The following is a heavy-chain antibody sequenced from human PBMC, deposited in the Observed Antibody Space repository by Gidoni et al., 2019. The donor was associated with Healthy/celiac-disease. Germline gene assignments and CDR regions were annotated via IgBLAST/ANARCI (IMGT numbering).Heavy chain of an antibody. CDR2: IYSSGST. J-gene: IGHJ4*02. CDR3: ARVSSSWGSFDY. V-gene: IGHV4-30-4*01. D-gene: IGHD6-6*01. Sequence: QVQLQESGPGLVKPSQTLSLTCTVSGGSISSGDYYWSWIRQPPGKGLEWIGSIYSSGSTYYNPSLKSRVTISVDTSKNQFSLKLSSVTAADTAVYYCARVSSSWGSFDYWGQGTLVTVSS. CDR1: GGSISSGDYY.